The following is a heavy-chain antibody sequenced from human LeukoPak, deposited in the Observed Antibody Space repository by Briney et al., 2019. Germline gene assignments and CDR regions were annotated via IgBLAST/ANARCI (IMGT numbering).Heavy chain of an antibody. CDR3: AKDGADSEYYDSGGYYYFDY. V-gene: IGHV3-30*18. D-gene: IGHD3-22*01. CDR2: ISYDGSNK. J-gene: IGHJ4*02. CDR1: GFTFSSYG. Sequence: PGGSLRLSCAASGFTFSSYGMHWVRQAPGKGLEWVAVISYDGSNKYYADSVKGRFTISRDNSKNTLYLQMNSLRAEDTAVYYCAKDGADSEYYDSGGYYYFDYWGQGTLVTVSS.